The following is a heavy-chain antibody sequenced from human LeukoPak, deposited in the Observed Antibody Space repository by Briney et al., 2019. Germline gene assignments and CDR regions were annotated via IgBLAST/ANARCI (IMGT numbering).Heavy chain of an antibody. CDR2: ISSNGGST. Sequence: GGSLRLSCAASGFTFSNYAMHWVRQAPGKGLEYVSAISSNGGSTYYANSVKGRFTISRDNSKNTLYLQMGSLRAEDMAVYYCARGVRGGYSYGYYYYYYMDVWGKGTTVTISS. V-gene: IGHV3-64*01. CDR1: GFTFSNYA. D-gene: IGHD5-18*01. J-gene: IGHJ6*03. CDR3: ARGVRGGYSYGYYYYYYMDV.